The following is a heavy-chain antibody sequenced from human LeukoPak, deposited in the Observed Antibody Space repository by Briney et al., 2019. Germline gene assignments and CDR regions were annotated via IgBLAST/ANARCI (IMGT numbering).Heavy chain of an antibody. CDR1: DYSISSGYY. V-gene: IGHV4-38-2*01. Sequence: SETLSLTCAVSDYSISSGYYWGWIRQPPGKGLEWIGSIYYSGSTYYNPSLKSRVTISVDTSKNQFSLKLSSVTAADTAVYYCARRTYYNYYDSSGYPHYFDYWGQGTLVTVSS. CDR2: IYYSGST. J-gene: IGHJ4*02. CDR3: ARRTYYNYYDSSGYPHYFDY. D-gene: IGHD3-22*01.